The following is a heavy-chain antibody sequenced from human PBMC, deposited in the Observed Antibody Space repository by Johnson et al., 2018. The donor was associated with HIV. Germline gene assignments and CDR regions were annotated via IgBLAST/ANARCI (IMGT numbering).Heavy chain of an antibody. CDR2: IKSKTDGGTT. V-gene: IGHV3-15*01. CDR3: ATDLFSLILEDDAFDT. J-gene: IGHJ3*02. Sequence: VQLVESGGGLVQPGRSLRLSCTASGFTFGDYAMSWVRQAPGKGLEWVGRIKSKTDGGTTDYAAPVKGRFTISRDDSKNTLYLQMNSLKTEDTAVYYCATDLFSLILEDDAFDTWGQGTMVTVSS. CDR1: GFTFGDYA.